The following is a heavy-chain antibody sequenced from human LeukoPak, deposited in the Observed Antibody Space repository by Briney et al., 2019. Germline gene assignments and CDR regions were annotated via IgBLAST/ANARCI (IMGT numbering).Heavy chain of an antibody. CDR3: THLGWFDP. CDR2: IDYDGTTT. J-gene: IGHJ5*02. CDR1: GFSLSTCW. Sequence: GGSLRLSCAASGFSLSTCWMHWVRQAPGKGLVWVSRIDYDGTTTTYADSVKGRFTISRDNAKNTLYLQMNSLRAEDTAVYYCTHLGWFDPWGQGTLVTVSS. V-gene: IGHV3-74*01.